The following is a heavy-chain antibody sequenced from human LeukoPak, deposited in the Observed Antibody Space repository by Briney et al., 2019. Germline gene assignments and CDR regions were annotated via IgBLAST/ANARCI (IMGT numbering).Heavy chain of an antibody. Sequence: ASVKVSCKASGYTFTSYYMHWVRQAPGQGLEWMGIINPSGGSTSYAQKFQGRVTMTRDTSTSTVYMELSSLRSEDTAVYYCARESGQQLARLDAFDIWGQGTMVTVSS. V-gene: IGHV1-46*01. J-gene: IGHJ3*02. D-gene: IGHD6-13*01. CDR2: INPSGGST. CDR1: GYTFTSYY. CDR3: ARESGQQLARLDAFDI.